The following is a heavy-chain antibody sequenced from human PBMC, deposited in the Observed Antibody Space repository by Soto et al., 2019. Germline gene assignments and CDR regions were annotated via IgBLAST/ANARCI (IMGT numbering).Heavy chain of an antibody. CDR3: ARGITSLDY. J-gene: IGHJ4*02. CDR2: ISSTSSYT. D-gene: IGHD1-20*01. Sequence: QVQVVESGGGLVQPGGSLRLSCAASGFTFSDYYMSWIRQAPGKGLEWVSYISSTSSYTNYADSVKGRFTISRDNEKNSLYLQMNSLRADDTAMYYCARGITSLDYWGQGTLVTVSS. CDR1: GFTFSDYY. V-gene: IGHV3-11*05.